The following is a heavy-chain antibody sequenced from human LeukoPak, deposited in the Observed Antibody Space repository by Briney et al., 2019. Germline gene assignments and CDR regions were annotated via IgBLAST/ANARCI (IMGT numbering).Heavy chain of an antibody. CDR3: ARDGWGYDSSGLDY. Sequence: PSETLSLTCTVSGGSVSSGSYYWSWIRQPPGKGLEWIGYIYYGGSTNYNPSLKSRVTISVDTSKNQFSLKLSSVTAADTAVYYCARDGWGYDSSGLDYWGQGTLVTVSS. CDR2: IYYGGST. V-gene: IGHV4-61*01. D-gene: IGHD3-22*01. J-gene: IGHJ4*02. CDR1: GGSVSSGSYY.